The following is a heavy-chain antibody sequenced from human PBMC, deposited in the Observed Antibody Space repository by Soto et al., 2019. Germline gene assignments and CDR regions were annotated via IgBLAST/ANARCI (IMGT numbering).Heavy chain of an antibody. D-gene: IGHD2-21*02. CDR1: GFTFSSYW. V-gene: IGHV3-74*01. CDR3: AIAYCGGDCSDY. CDR2: INSDGSST. J-gene: IGHJ4*02. Sequence: GGSLRLSCAASGFTFSSYWMHWVRQAPGKGLVWVSRINSDGSSTSYADSVKGRFTISRDNAKNTLYLQMNSLRAEDTAVYYCAIAYCGGDCSDYWGQGTLVTVSS.